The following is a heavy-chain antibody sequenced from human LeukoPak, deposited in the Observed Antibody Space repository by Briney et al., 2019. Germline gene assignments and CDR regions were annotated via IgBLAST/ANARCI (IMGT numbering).Heavy chain of an antibody. J-gene: IGHJ4*02. CDR3: ARQAAGTASYYFDY. CDR2: IYYSGST. D-gene: IGHD6-13*01. Sequence: PSETLSLTCTVSGGSISSSSYYWGWIRQPPGQGLEWIGSIYYSGSTYYNPSLKSRVTISVDTSKNQFSLKLSCVTAADTAVYYCARQAAGTASYYFDYWGQGTLVTVSS. V-gene: IGHV4-39*01. CDR1: GGSISSSSYY.